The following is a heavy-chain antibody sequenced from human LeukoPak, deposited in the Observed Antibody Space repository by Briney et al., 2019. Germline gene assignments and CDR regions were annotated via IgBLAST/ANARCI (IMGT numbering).Heavy chain of an antibody. D-gene: IGHD4-17*01. V-gene: IGHV4-39*07. CDR2: IYYSGST. Sequence: PSETLSLTCTVSGGSISSSSYCWGWIRQPPGKGREWYVCIYYSGSTYYNPSLKIRVTISVDTSKNHCSWKLRAVTAAHTAVYYCASRTTVTTRLSDYRGQGTLVSVPS. CDR1: GGSISSSSYC. J-gene: IGHJ4*02. CDR3: ASRTTVTTRLSDY.